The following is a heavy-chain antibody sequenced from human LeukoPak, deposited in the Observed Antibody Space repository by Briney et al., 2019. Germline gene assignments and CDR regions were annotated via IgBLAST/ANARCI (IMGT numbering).Heavy chain of an antibody. CDR1: GGSFSGYY. CDR3: ARGGRSAGYYDFWSGYYGYYFDY. V-gene: IGHV4-34*01. D-gene: IGHD3-3*01. J-gene: IGHJ4*02. Sequence: SETLSLTCAVYGGSFSGYYWSWIRQPPGKGLEWIGEINHSGSTYYNPSLKSRVTISVDRSKNQFSLKLSSVTAADTAVYYCARGGRSAGYYDFWSGYYGYYFDYWGQGTLVTVSS. CDR2: INHSGST.